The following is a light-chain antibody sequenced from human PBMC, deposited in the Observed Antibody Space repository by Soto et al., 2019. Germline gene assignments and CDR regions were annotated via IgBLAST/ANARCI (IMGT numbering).Light chain of an antibody. CDR3: QRYASSPLIT. V-gene: IGKV3-20*01. CDR2: GTS. Sequence: ETVLTQSPGTLSLSPGERATLSCRASQSVSSSSLAWYQQRPGQAPRLLIYGTSSRATGIPDRFSGSGSGTDFTLTISRLEPEDFAVYFCQRYASSPLITFGQGTRLEI. CDR1: QSVSSSS. J-gene: IGKJ5*01.